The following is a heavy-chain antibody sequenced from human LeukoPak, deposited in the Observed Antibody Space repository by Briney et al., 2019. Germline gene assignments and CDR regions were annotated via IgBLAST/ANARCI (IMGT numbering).Heavy chain of an antibody. Sequence: GGSLKISCKGSGYSFTSYWIGWVRQMPGKGLEWMWIIYPGDSDTRYSPSFQCQVTISADKSISTAYLQWSSLKASDTAMYYCARAEGFRSVTTWVLYYGMGVWGQGTTVTVSS. J-gene: IGHJ6*02. D-gene: IGHD3-3*01. CDR2: IYPGDSDT. V-gene: IGHV5-51*01. CDR3: ARAEGFRSVTTWVLYYGMGV. CDR1: GYSFTSYW.